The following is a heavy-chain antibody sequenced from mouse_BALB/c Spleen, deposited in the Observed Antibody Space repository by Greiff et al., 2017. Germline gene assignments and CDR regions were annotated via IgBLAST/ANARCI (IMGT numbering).Heavy chain of an antibody. CDR1: GFTFSSYG. V-gene: IGHV5-6*01. CDR3: ARHYYGSSLAWFAY. Sequence: EVNVVESGGDLVKPGGSLKLSCAASGFTFSSYGMSWVRQTPDKRLEWVATISSGGSYTYYPDSVKGRFTISRDNAKNTLYLQMSSLKSEDTAMYYCARHYYGSSLAWFAYWGQGTLVTVSA. CDR2: ISSGGSYT. J-gene: IGHJ3*01. D-gene: IGHD1-1*01.